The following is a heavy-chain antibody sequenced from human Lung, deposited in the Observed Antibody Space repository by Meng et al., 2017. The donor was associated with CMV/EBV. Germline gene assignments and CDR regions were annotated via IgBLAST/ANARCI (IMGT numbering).Heavy chain of an antibody. V-gene: IGHV4-59*01. CDR3: ARYDILTGYFGGWFDP. D-gene: IGHD3-9*01. CDR1: GGSISSYY. Sequence: SGGSISSYYWSWIRQPPGKGLEWIGYIYYSGSTNYNPSLKSRVTISVDTSKNQFSLKLSSVTAADTAVYYCARYDILTGYFGGWFDPWGQGTLVTVSS. CDR2: IYYSGST. J-gene: IGHJ5*02.